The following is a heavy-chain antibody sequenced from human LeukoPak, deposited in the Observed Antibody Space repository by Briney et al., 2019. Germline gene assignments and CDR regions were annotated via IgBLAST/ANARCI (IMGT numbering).Heavy chain of an antibody. V-gene: IGHV4-39*01. CDR1: GGSISSSSYY. J-gene: IGHJ5*02. CDR2: IYYSGST. Sequence: SETLSLTCTVSGGSISSSSYYWGWIRQPPGKGLEWIGSIYYSGSTYYNPSLKSRVTISVDTSKNQFSLKLSSVTAADTAVYYCAISYYDFWSGYYPGWSDPWGQRTLVTVSS. D-gene: IGHD3-3*01. CDR3: AISYYDFWSGYYPGWSDP.